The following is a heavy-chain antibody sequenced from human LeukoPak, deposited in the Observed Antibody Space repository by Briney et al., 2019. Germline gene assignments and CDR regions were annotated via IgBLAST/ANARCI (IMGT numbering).Heavy chain of an antibody. D-gene: IGHD1-7*01. CDR2: IYTSGRT. J-gene: IGHJ6*03. V-gene: IGHV4-61*02. CDR1: GGSISSGSYY. CDR3: ARGNYGGFSDYYMDV. Sequence: PSQTLSLTCTVSGGSISSGSYYWSWIRQPGGKGLEWMGRIYTSGRTNYNPSLKSRVTISLDTSKNQFSLKLSSVTAADTALYYCARGNYGGFSDYYMDVWGKGTTVTVSS.